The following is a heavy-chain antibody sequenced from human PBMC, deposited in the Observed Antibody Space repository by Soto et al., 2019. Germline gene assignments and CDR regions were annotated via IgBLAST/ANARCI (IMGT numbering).Heavy chain of an antibody. J-gene: IGHJ6*02. Sequence: GGSLRLSCGASGFTFSSYAMSWVRQAPGKGLEWVSAISGSGGSTYYADSVKGRFTISRDNSKNTLYLQMNSLRAEDTAVYYCAKDIVVVPAAIYYYYYGMDVWGQGTTVTVSS. CDR1: GFTFSSYA. CDR2: ISGSGGST. D-gene: IGHD2-2*01. CDR3: AKDIVVVPAAIYYYYYGMDV. V-gene: IGHV3-23*01.